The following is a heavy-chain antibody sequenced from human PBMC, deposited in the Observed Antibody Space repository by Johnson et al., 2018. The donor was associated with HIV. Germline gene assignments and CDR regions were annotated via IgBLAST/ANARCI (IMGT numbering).Heavy chain of an antibody. CDR3: ARARSSSWYDGAFDI. J-gene: IGHJ3*02. V-gene: IGHV3-64*01. CDR2: ISTNGGST. Sequence: VQLVESGGGLVQPGRSLRLSCTASGFTFGDYAMSWVRQAPGRGLEYVSAISTNGGSTYYANSVKGRFTISRDNFKNTLYLQMGSLRAEDMAVYYCARARSSSWYDGAFDIWGQGTMVTVSS. D-gene: IGHD6-13*01. CDR1: GFTFGDYA.